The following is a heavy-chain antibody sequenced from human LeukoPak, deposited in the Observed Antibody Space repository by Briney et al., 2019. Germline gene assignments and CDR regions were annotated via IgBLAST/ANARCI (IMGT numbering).Heavy chain of an antibody. D-gene: IGHD2-2*01. CDR1: GFTFSDYY. V-gene: IGHV3-11*01. Sequence: GGSLRLSCAASGFTFSDYYMSWIRQAPGKGLEWVSYISSSGSTIYYADSVKGRFTISRDNAKNSLYLQMNSLRAEDTAVYYCAKTQVVPAALDAFDIWGQGTMVTVSS. CDR3: AKTQVVPAALDAFDI. CDR2: ISSSGSTI. J-gene: IGHJ3*02.